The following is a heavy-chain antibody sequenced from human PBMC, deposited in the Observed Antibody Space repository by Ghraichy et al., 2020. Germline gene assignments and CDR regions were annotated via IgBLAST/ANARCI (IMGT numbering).Heavy chain of an antibody. J-gene: IGHJ4*02. CDR1: GFTFSSYA. Sequence: GGSLRLSCSASGFTFSSYAMHWVRQAPGKGLEYVSVISSNGGSTYFADSVKGRFTISRDNSKNTLYLQMSSLRAEDTAVYYCVVSSYGSGSYYNGAFDYWGQGTLVTVSS. CDR3: VVSSYGSGSYYNGAFDY. D-gene: IGHD3-10*01. CDR2: ISSNGGST. V-gene: IGHV3-64D*06.